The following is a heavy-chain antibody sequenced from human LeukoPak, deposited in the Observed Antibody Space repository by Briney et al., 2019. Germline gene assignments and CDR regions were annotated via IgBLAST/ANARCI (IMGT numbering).Heavy chain of an antibody. Sequence: SETLSLTCAVYGGSFSGYYWSWIRQPPGKGMEWIGGINHSGSTNYNPSLKSRVTISVDTSKNQFSLKLSSVTAADTAVYYCAITSESIVNYWGQGTLVTVSS. CDR3: AITSESIVNY. D-gene: IGHD1-26*01. CDR2: INHSGST. CDR1: GGSFSGYY. V-gene: IGHV4-34*01. J-gene: IGHJ4*02.